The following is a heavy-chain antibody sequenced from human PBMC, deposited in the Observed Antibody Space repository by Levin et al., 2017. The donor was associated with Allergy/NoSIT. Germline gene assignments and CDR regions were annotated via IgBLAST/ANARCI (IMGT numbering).Heavy chain of an antibody. CDR3: ATTKHQLRENIFDY. D-gene: IGHD4-23*01. V-gene: IGHV3-7*01. Sequence: AGGSLRLSCEASGFTFSTYWMSWVRLSPGKGLEWVASIKEDGNEKNYVDSVKGRFTISRDRAKNSLLLQMSSLRAEDTAVYYCATTKHQLRENIFDYWGQGIVVTVSS. CDR2: IKEDGNEK. J-gene: IGHJ4*02. CDR1: GFTFSTYW.